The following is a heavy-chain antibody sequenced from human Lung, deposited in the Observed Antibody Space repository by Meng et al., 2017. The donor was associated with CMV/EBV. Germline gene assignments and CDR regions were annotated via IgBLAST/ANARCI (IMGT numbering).Heavy chain of an antibody. J-gene: IGHJ5*02. D-gene: IGHD2/OR15-2a*01. CDR2: IHHSGST. V-gene: IGHV4-38-2*02. Sequence: SXTXSLXCTVSGSSISSGYYWGWIRQSPEKEVEWIGSIHHSGSTYYNPSLKSRVTISMDAPNDQFSLNLNSVTAADTAVYYCARVHRILNWFAPWGRGLLVTVSS. CDR1: GSSISSGYY. CDR3: ARVHRILNWFAP.